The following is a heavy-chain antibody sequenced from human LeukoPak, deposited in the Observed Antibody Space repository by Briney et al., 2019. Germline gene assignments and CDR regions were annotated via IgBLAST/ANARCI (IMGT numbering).Heavy chain of an antibody. J-gene: IGHJ4*02. CDR3: ARRAGAYSHPYDY. V-gene: IGHV3-43D*03. Sequence: GGSLRLSCAASGFTFDDYAMHWVRQAPGKGLEWVSLISWDGGSTYYADSVKGRFTISRDNSKNTLYLQMNSLRAEDTAVYYCARRAGAYSHPYDYWGQGTLVTVSS. CDR1: GFTFDDYA. CDR2: ISWDGGST. D-gene: IGHD4/OR15-4a*01.